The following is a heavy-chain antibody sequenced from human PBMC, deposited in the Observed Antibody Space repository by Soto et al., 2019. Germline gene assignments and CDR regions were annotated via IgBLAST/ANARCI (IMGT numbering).Heavy chain of an antibody. CDR1: GGSISSGNYY. Sequence: QVQLQESGPGLVKPSQTLSLTCTVSGGSISSGNYYWTWIRQPPGKGLEWIGYIFYSGTNYYNPSLKSRVTISVDTSKNQFSLKLSSVTAADTAVYYCARDSGWFAEFNYYYNGMDVWGQGTTVTVSS. D-gene: IGHD3-10*01. V-gene: IGHV4-30-4*01. CDR2: IFYSGTN. J-gene: IGHJ6*02. CDR3: ARDSGWFAEFNYYYNGMDV.